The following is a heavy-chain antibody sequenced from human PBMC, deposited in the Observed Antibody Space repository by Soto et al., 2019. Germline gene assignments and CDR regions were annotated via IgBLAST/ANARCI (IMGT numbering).Heavy chain of an antibody. V-gene: IGHV4-4*02. Sequence: SETLSLTCAVSGGSISSSNWWSWVRQPPGKGLEWIGEIYHSGSTNYNPSLKSRVTISVDKSKNQFSLKLSSVTAADTAVYYCARVGNYDFWSGYWGLDYWGQGTLVTVSS. J-gene: IGHJ4*02. CDR3: ARVGNYDFWSGYWGLDY. D-gene: IGHD3-3*01. CDR1: GGSISSSNW. CDR2: IYHSGST.